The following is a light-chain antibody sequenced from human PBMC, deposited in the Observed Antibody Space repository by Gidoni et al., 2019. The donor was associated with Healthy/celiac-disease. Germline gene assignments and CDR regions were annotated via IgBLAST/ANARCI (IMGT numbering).Light chain of an antibody. CDR2: LGS. CDR3: MQALQTPS. CDR1: QSLLHSNGYNY. J-gene: IGKJ4*01. V-gene: IGKV2-28*01. Sequence: DIVMTQSPLSLPVTPGERASISCRSSQSLLHSNGYNYLDWYLQKPGQYPHLLIYLGSNRASGVPDRFSGSGSGTDFTLKISRVEAEDVGVYYCMQALQTPSFGGGTKVDIK.